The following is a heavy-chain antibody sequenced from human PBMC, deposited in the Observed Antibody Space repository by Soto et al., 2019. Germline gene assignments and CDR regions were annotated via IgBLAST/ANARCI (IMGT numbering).Heavy chain of an antibody. CDR3: AKTLHSYGTNWVDS. J-gene: IGHJ5*01. CDR2: IYYTGTT. Sequence: SETLSLTCNVSGASVTNDRYYWSWIRQPPGKGLEWIGYIYYTGTTHYNPSVKSRVSILLDTSKDQFSLKLTSVSVADAAIYYCAKTLHSYGTNWVDSWGQGTLVTVSS. D-gene: IGHD1-7*01. V-gene: IGHV4-30-4*01. CDR1: GASVTNDRYY.